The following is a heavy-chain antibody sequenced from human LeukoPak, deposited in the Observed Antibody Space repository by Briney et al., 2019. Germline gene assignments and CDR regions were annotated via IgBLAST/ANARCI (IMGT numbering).Heavy chain of an antibody. CDR2: TYYSGST. CDR3: ARKAYSSGWEALVGYAFDI. J-gene: IGHJ3*02. V-gene: IGHV4-59*01. CDR1: GVSISSYY. D-gene: IGHD6-19*01. Sequence: TSETLSLTCTVSGVSISSYYWSWIRQPPGKGLEWIGYTYYSGSTNYNPSLKSRVTISVDTSKNQFSLKLSSVTAADTAVYYCARKAYSSGWEALVGYAFDIWGQGTMVTVSS.